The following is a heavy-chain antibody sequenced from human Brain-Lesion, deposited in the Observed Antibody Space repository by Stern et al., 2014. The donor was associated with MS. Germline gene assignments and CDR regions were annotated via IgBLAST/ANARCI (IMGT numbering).Heavy chain of an antibody. V-gene: IGHV5-51*01. CDR2: IWPGDSDP. CDR3: ARRGDSSSSGFDY. D-gene: IGHD6-6*01. CDR1: GYRFTSNW. Sequence: VQLVQSGAEVKKPGESLKISCKDSGYRFTSNWIGWVRQMPGKGLEWMGIIWPGDSDPRYSPSSQGQVTISADKSISTAYLQWSSLQASDTAMYYCARRGDSSSSGFDYWGQGTLVIVSS. J-gene: IGHJ4*02.